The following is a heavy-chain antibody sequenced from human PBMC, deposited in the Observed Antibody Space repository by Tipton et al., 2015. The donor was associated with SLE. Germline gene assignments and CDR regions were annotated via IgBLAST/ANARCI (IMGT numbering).Heavy chain of an antibody. CDR2: TSASGSSM. CDR1: GFTFSNSW. Sequence: SLRLSCAASGFTFSNSWMNWVRLAPGKGLEWISYTSASGSSMDYADSVKGRFTISRDNAKNSVYLQMNSLRAEDTAVYYCAKGSDFDIWGQGTLVTVSS. D-gene: IGHD3-10*01. J-gene: IGHJ4*02. V-gene: IGHV3-48*03. CDR3: AKGSDFDI.